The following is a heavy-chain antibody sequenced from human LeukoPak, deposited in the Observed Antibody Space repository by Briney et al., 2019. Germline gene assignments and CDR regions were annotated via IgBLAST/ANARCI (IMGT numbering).Heavy chain of an antibody. Sequence: GGSLRLSCAASGFTFSSYSMNWVRQAPGKGLEWVSSISSSSSYIYYADSVKGRSTISRDNAKNSLYLQMNSLRAEDTAVYYCARGDYDILTGLYYFDYWGQGTLVTVSS. CDR2: ISSSSSYI. CDR1: GFTFSSYS. V-gene: IGHV3-21*01. CDR3: ARGDYDILTGLYYFDY. J-gene: IGHJ4*02. D-gene: IGHD3-9*01.